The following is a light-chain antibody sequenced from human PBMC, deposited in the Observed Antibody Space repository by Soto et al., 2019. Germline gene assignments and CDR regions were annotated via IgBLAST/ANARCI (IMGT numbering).Light chain of an antibody. Sequence: DIQMTQFPSSVSAYLGDRVTITCRASQGIISWLACYQQKPGKATKLLIHAASSLQSGVPWRFSGSGSGTDFTLTINNLEPEDFAIYFCQQTSSFPRTFGQGTKVDIK. V-gene: IGKV1-12*01. CDR1: QGIISW. CDR3: QQTSSFPRT. CDR2: AAS. J-gene: IGKJ1*01.